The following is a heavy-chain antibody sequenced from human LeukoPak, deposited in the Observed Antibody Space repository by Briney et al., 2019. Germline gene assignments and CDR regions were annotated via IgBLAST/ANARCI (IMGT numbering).Heavy chain of an antibody. CDR1: GGSFSGYA. CDR3: ARGRQEITMIVVVMSAASYYLDV. V-gene: IGHV4-34*01. CDR2: INPSGTV. Sequence: SETLSLTCAVYGGSFSGYAWNWIRRPPGKGLEWIGEINPSGTVNYNPSLKSRVTLSVDTSKNQFSLRLSSVTAADTAVYYCARGRQEITMIVVVMSAASYYLDVWGKGTTVTVS. D-gene: IGHD3-22*01. J-gene: IGHJ6*03.